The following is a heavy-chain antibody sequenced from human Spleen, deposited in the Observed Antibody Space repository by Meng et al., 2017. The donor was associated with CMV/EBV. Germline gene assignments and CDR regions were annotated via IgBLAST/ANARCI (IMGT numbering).Heavy chain of an antibody. V-gene: IGHV3-66*03. CDR1: GFNVSNKY. CDR2: NYTCGST. D-gene: IGHD5-12*01. CDR3: ARVVEYSGSSAKDY. J-gene: IGHJ4*02. Sequence: GGSLRLSCAASGFNVSNKYMTWVRQAPGKGLEWVSVNYTCGSTHNADSVKGRFTISGDNAKNTLFLQMNDLRTDDTAVYYCARVVEYSGSSAKDYWGQGTLVTVSS.